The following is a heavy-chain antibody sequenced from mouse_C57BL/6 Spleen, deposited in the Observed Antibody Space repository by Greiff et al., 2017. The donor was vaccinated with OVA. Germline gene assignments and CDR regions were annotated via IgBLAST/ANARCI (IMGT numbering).Heavy chain of an antibody. D-gene: IGHD1-1*01. CDR3: ASLVAKDWYFDV. CDR2: IDPSDSYT. J-gene: IGHJ1*03. CDR1: GYTFTSYW. V-gene: IGHV1-59*01. Sequence: VQLQQSGAELVRPGTSVKLSCKASGYTFTSYWMHWVKQRPGQGLEWIGVIDPSDSYTNYNQKFKGKATLTVDTSSSTAYMQLSSLTSEDSAVYYCASLVAKDWYFDVWGTGTTVTVSS.